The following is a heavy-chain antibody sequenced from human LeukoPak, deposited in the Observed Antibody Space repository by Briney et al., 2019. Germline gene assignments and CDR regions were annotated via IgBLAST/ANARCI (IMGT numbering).Heavy chain of an antibody. D-gene: IGHD1-26*01. CDR2: ISYDGSSE. CDR3: AREEEGELPDY. V-gene: IGHV3-30*01. J-gene: IGHJ4*02. CDR1: GFPLSGHA. Sequence: GRSLRLSCTASGFPLSGHAMHWIRQAPGKGPEWLALISYDGSSEFYADSVKGRFTISRDNSKNTLYLQVNSLRPEDTAVYFCAREEEGELPDYWGQGTQVTVSS.